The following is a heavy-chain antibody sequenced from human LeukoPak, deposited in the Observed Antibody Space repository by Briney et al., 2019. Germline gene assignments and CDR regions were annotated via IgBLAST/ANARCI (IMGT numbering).Heavy chain of an antibody. D-gene: IGHD3-10*01. J-gene: IGHJ4*02. V-gene: IGHV3-23*01. CDR2: ISYSGGST. CDR1: GFTFSSYA. Sequence: PGGSLRLXCAASGFTFSSYAVSWVRLTPGKGLEWVSSISYSGGSTHYADSEKGRFTISRDNSKNTLYLQMNSLRAEDTAVYYCVKSGSGSYYNPDFDYWGQGSLVTVSS. CDR3: VKSGSGSYYNPDFDY.